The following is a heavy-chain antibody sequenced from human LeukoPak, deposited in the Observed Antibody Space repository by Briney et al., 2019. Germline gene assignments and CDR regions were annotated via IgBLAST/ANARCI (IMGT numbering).Heavy chain of an antibody. CDR2: ISSSSSTI. D-gene: IGHD3-9*01. V-gene: IGHV3-48*04. J-gene: IGHJ3*02. CDR1: GFTFSSYS. Sequence: PGGSLRLSCAASGFTFSSYSMNWVRQAPGKGLEWVSYISSSSSTIYYADSVKGRFTISRDNAKNSLYLQMNSLGAGDTAVYYCARDNVLRYFDWLPSPDDQNAFDIWGQGTMVTVSS. CDR3: ARDNVLRYFDWLPSPDDQNAFDI.